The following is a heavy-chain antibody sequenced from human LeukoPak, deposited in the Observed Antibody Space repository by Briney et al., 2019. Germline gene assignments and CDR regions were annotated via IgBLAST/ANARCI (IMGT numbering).Heavy chain of an antibody. CDR3: ARDLDAVVVAAMGPFNFQH. Sequence: EASVKVSCKASGGTFSSYTISWVRQAPGQGLEWMGRIIPILGIANYAQKFQGRVTITADKSTSTAYMELSSLRSEDTAVYYCARDLDAVVVAAMGPFNFQHWGQGTLVTVSS. V-gene: IGHV1-69*04. J-gene: IGHJ1*01. CDR2: IIPILGIA. CDR1: GGTFSSYT. D-gene: IGHD2-15*01.